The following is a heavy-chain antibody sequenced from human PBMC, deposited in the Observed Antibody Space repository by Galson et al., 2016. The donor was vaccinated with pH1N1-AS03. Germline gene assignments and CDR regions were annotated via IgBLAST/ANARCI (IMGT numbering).Heavy chain of an antibody. J-gene: IGHJ3*02. D-gene: IGHD6-19*01. CDR1: GGSFNNYY. V-gene: IGHV4-34*01. CDR2: INHSGST. Sequence: ETLSLTCAVYGGSFNNYYWNWIRQSPGKGLEWVGEINHSGSTDYNPSLKSRVTITVDPSKNQISLNLNSVTAADTAVYYCARGSYSSGWYRGRNAFDIWGQGTMVTVSS. CDR3: ARGSYSSGWYRGRNAFDI.